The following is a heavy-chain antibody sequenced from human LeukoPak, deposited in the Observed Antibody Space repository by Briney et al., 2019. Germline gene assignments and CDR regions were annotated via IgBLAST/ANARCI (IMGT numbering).Heavy chain of an antibody. V-gene: IGHV4-34*01. J-gene: IGHJ1*01. CDR2: INHSGST. D-gene: IGHD4-17*01. Sequence: SETLSLTCAVYGGSFSGYYWSWIRQPPGKGLEWIGEINHSGSTNYNPSLKSRVTILVDTSKNQFSLKLSSVTAADTAVYSCARGHSPVTTKVSYFQHWGQGPLVTVSS. CDR1: GGSFSGYY. CDR3: ARGHSPVTTKVSYFQH.